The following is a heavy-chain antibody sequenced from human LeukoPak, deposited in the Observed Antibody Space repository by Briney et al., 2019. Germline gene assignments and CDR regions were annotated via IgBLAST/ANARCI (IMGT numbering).Heavy chain of an antibody. V-gene: IGHV1-2*02. CDR1: GYTLTELS. CDR2: INPNSGGT. CDR3: ARDDY. J-gene: IGHJ4*02. Sequence: ASVKVSCKVSGYTLTELSMHWVRQAPGQGLEWMGWINPNSGGTNYAQKFQDRVTMTRDTSISTAYMELSRLRSDDTAVYYCARDDYWGQGTLVTVSS.